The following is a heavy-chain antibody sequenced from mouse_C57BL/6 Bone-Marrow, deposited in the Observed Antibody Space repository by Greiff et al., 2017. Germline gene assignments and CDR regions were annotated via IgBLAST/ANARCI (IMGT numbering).Heavy chain of an antibody. J-gene: IGHJ1*03. V-gene: IGHV1-26*01. Sequence: VQLQQSGPELVKPGASVKISCKASGYTFTDYYMNWVKQSHGKSLEWIGDINPNNGGTSYNQKFKGKATLTVDKSSSTAYMELRSLTSEDSAVYYCARKTMITPYWYFDVWGTGTTVTVSS. CDR2: INPNNGGT. CDR1: GYTFTDYY. D-gene: IGHD2-4*01. CDR3: ARKTMITPYWYFDV.